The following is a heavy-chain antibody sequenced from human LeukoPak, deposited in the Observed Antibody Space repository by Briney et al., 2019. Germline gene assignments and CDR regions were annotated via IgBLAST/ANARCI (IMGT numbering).Heavy chain of an antibody. J-gene: IGHJ4*02. V-gene: IGHV3-23*01. Sequence: QTGGSLRLSCAASGFTFSSYAMSWVRQAPGKGLEWVSAISGSGGSTYYADSVKGRFTISRDNSKNTLYLQMNSLRAEDTAVYYCAKPLDCSGYYPDFDYWGQGTLVTVSS. D-gene: IGHD3-22*01. CDR1: GFTFSSYA. CDR3: AKPLDCSGYYPDFDY. CDR2: ISGSGGST.